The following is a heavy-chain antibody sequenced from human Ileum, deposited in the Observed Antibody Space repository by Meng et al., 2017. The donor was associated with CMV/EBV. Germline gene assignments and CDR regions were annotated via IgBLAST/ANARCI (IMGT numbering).Heavy chain of an antibody. V-gene: IGHV3-74*01. CDR3: ATAGNYGSPPGDY. J-gene: IGHJ4*02. Sequence: GSLRLSCAASGFNFNSYWMYWVRQAPGQGLGWVSRINSDGSSTTYADSVKGRFTISRDNAKNTLYLQMSSLRAEDTAVYYCATAGNYGSPPGDYWGQGTLVTVSS. D-gene: IGHD6-13*01. CDR1: GFNFNSYW. CDR2: INSDGSST.